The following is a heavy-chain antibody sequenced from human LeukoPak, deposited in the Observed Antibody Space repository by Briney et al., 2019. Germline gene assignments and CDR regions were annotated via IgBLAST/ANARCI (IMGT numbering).Heavy chain of an antibody. Sequence: GGSLRLSCAASGFTFTNARMNWVRQAPGKGLEWVGRIKSKTDGGTTDYTAPVKGRFTISRDDSKNTLYLQMNSLKTEDTAVYYCTLQFYYGSGFDYWGQGTLVTVSS. CDR3: TLQFYYGSGFDY. J-gene: IGHJ4*02. CDR1: GFTFTNAR. CDR2: IKSKTDGGTT. V-gene: IGHV3-15*07. D-gene: IGHD3-10*01.